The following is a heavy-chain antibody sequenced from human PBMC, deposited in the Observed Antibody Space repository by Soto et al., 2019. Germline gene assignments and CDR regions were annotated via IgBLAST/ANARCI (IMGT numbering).Heavy chain of an antibody. CDR2: ISGSGGST. J-gene: IGHJ4*02. V-gene: IGHV3-23*01. CDR1: GFTFSSYA. Sequence: QPGGSLRLSCAASGFTFSSYAMSWVRQAPGKGLEWVSAISGSGGSTYYADSVKGRFTISRDNSKNTLYLQMNSLRAEDTAVYYCAKIEFGGPVGPVDYWGQGTLVTVSS. CDR3: AKIEFGGPVGPVDY. D-gene: IGHD2-15*01.